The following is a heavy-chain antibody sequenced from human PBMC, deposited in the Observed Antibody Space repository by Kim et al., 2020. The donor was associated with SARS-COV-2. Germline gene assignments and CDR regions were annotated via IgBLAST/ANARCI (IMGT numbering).Heavy chain of an antibody. CDR1: GYTFTSYY. J-gene: IGHJ5*02. CDR3: ARGRSTMVRGGWFAP. V-gene: IGHV1-46*01. CDR2: IIPSRGIA. D-gene: IGHD3-10*01. Sequence: ASVKVSCKASGYTFTSYYMNWVRQAPGQGLEWMGIIIPSRGIANYAQKFQGRVTITRDTSTSTDYMELSSLRSEDTAVYYCARGRSTMVRGGWFAPWGQGALVTVSS.